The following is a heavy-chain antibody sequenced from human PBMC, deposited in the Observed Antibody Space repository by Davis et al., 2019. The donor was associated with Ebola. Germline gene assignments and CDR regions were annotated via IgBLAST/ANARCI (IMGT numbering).Heavy chain of an antibody. Sequence: GSLILSCAASGFTFYRYEMNWVRQAPGKGLEWVSYISGSATSTFYAYSVKGRFTISRDNARDSLYLQMDSLRVEDTAIYYCARDAFSLSRYDTEDHWGQGTLVTVSS. V-gene: IGHV3-48*03. D-gene: IGHD3-9*01. CDR2: ISGSATST. CDR3: ARDAFSLSRYDTEDH. CDR1: GFTFYRYE. J-gene: IGHJ4*02.